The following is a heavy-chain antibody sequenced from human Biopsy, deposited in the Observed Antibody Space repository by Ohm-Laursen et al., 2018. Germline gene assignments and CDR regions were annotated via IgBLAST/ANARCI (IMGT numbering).Heavy chain of an antibody. V-gene: IGHV4-34*01. D-gene: IGHD2-8*01. Sequence: SETLSLTCEVSGESFSDYYWSWIRQSPGKALEWIGEINHRGRSSYSPSLQSRVTISVDASKNQFSLNMKSVTAADTAVYFCAREGGGLMPIRLTDFWGPGMMVTVSS. J-gene: IGHJ4*02. CDR2: INHRGRS. CDR1: GESFSDYY. CDR3: AREGGGLMPIRLTDF.